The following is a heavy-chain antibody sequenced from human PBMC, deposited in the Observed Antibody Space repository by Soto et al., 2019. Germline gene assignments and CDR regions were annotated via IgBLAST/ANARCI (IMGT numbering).Heavy chain of an antibody. Sequence: QVQLVQSGAEVTKPGSSVKVSCKASGGTFSSYAISWVRQAPGQGLEWMGGIIPIFGTANYAQKFQGRVTITADESTSTAYMELSSLRSEDTAVYYCARDRTGTTFRLSYYGMDVWGQGTTVTVSS. V-gene: IGHV1-69*01. J-gene: IGHJ6*02. CDR1: GGTFSSYA. D-gene: IGHD1-1*01. CDR3: ARDRTGTTFRLSYYGMDV. CDR2: IIPIFGTA.